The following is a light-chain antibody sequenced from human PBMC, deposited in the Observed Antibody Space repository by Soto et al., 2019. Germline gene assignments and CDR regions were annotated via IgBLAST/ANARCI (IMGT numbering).Light chain of an antibody. CDR2: DAF. V-gene: IGKV1-5*01. Sequence: DIQMTQSPSTLSASVGDRVTITCRASQSINSWMAWYQQKPGRAPKLLIYDAFSLESGVPSRFSGSRSGTEFTLTFSSLQPDDFATYYCQHYNSYSWTFGQGTKVDIK. J-gene: IGKJ1*01. CDR1: QSINSW. CDR3: QHYNSYSWT.